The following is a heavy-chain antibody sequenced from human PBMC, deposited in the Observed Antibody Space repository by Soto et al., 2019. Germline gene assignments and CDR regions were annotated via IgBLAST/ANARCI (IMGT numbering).Heavy chain of an antibody. CDR3: ARNVWLGESERYFDY. Sequence: SETLSLTCAVSGGSVSSGGYSWSWIRQPPGKGLEWIGYIYHSGSTYYNPSLKSRVTISVDRSKNQFSLKLSSVTAADTAVYYCARNVWLGESERYFDYWGQGTLVTVSS. J-gene: IGHJ4*02. D-gene: IGHD3-10*01. CDR1: GGSVSSGGYS. CDR2: IYHSGST. V-gene: IGHV4-30-2*01.